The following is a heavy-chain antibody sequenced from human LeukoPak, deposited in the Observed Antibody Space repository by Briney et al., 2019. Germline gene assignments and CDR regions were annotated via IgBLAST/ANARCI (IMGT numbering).Heavy chain of an antibody. D-gene: IGHD6-13*01. J-gene: IGHJ4*02. CDR3: AKGKLPSIARYDY. V-gene: IGHV3-23*01. Sequence: GGSLRLSCAASGFTFSSYAMSWVRQAPGKGLEWVSAVSGSGGSTYYADSVKGRFTTSRDNSKNTLYLQMNSLRAEDTAVYYCAKGKLPSIARYDYWGQGTLVTVSS. CDR2: VSGSGGST. CDR1: GFTFSSYA.